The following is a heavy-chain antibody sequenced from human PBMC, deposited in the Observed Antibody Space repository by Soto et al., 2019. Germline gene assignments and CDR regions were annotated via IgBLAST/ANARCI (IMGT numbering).Heavy chain of an antibody. CDR3: ARSLGSFCTLGH. V-gene: IGHV1-3*04. D-gene: IGHD3-10*01. Sequence: QGQLVQSGAEVKKPGASVKVSCKASGYTFTSYTMHWVRQAPGQRPEWMGWINIAKGNTQYSQKLQGRVTFTRDTSASTAYMELSTLRSEDTAVYYCARSLGSFCTLGHWGQGTLVTVSS. CDR1: GYTFTSYT. J-gene: IGHJ4*02. CDR2: INIAKGNT.